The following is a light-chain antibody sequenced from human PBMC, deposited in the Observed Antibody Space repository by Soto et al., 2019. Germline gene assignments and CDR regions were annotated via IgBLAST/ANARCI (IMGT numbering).Light chain of an antibody. CDR3: QQYSSYPVT. V-gene: IGKV1-8*01. J-gene: IGKJ5*01. CDR2: DAS. CDR1: QGISTY. Sequence: AIRMTQSPSSFSASTGDTVTITCRASQGISTYLVWYQQKPGKAPKLLTYDASTLQSGVPSRFSGSGSGTDFALTISRLQSADFATYYCQQYSSYPVTFGQGTRLEI.